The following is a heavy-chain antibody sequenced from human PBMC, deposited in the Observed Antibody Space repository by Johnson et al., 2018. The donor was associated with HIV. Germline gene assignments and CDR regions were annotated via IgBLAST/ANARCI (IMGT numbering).Heavy chain of an antibody. Sequence: QVQLVESGGGAVQPGGSLRISCTASGLTFSNYDMHWVRQSPGRWLEWVAFIRYDGSNKYYADSVKGRFTISRDNSKNSLYLQMNSLRAEDTAVYYCARAPGYSRAFDIWGQGTMVTVSS. J-gene: IGHJ3*02. CDR1: GLTFSNYD. CDR2: IRYDGSNK. CDR3: ARAPGYSRAFDI. D-gene: IGHD5-18*01. V-gene: IGHV3-30*02.